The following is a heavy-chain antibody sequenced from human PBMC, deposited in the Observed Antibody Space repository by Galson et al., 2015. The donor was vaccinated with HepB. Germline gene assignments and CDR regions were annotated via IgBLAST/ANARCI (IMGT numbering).Heavy chain of an antibody. CDR3: VRDDALWSWYFDS. Sequence: SLRLSCAASGFTFGAYEMNRVRQAPGKGLEWISYISSNGYMIYYAESVKGRLTVSRDNARGSLYLQMNSLRVEDTAVYYCVRDDALWSWYFDSWGQGILVTVSS. J-gene: IGHJ4*02. V-gene: IGHV3-48*03. D-gene: IGHD3-10*01. CDR2: ISSNGYMI. CDR1: GFTFGAYE.